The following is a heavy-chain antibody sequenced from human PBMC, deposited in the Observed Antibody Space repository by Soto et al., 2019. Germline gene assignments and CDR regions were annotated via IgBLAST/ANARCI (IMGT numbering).Heavy chain of an antibody. CDR2: ISGSDDST. CDR1: GFTFSSYA. J-gene: IGHJ4*02. D-gene: IGHD6-6*01. V-gene: IGHV3-23*01. Sequence: EVQLLESGGGLVQPGESLRLSCAASGFTFSSYAMSWVRQAPGKGLEWVSVISGSDDSTYYADSVKGRFTISRDNSKKTLYLQMTSLRAEDTAVYYCAKRSSSSTFDYWGQGTLVTVSS. CDR3: AKRSSSSTFDY.